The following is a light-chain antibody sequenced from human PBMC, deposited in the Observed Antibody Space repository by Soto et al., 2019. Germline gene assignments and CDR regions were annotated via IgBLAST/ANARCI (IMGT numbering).Light chain of an antibody. Sequence: EIVLTQSPGTLSLSPGERATLSCRASQSVRSSYLAWYQQKPGQAPRLLIYGASSRTTGIPDRFSGSGSGTDFTLTISRLEPEDFAVYYCQQYGSSPWTFRQGTKVEIK. V-gene: IGKV3-20*01. J-gene: IGKJ1*01. CDR1: QSVRSSY. CDR3: QQYGSSPWT. CDR2: GAS.